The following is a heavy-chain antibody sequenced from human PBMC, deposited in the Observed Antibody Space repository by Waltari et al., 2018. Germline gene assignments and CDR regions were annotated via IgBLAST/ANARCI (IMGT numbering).Heavy chain of an antibody. J-gene: IGHJ4*02. D-gene: IGHD3-16*02. V-gene: IGHV4-34*01. CDR3: ARVGGIMITFGGVIVIPRPFDY. CDR2: INHSGST. Sequence: QVQLQQWGAGLLKPSETLSLTCAVYGGSFSGYYWSWIRQPPGKGLEWIGEINHSGSTNYNPSLKSRVTISVDTSKNQFSLKLSSVTAADTAVYYCARVGGIMITFGGVIVIPRPFDYWGQGTLVTVSS. CDR1: GGSFSGYY.